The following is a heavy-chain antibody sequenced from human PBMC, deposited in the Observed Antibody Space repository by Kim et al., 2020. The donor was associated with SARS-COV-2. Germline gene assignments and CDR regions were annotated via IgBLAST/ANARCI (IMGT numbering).Heavy chain of an antibody. CDR2: IYSGGST. V-gene: IGHV3-53*04. CDR1: GFTVSSNY. Sequence: GGSLRLSCAASGFTVSSNYMSWVRQAPGKGLEWVSVIYSGGSTYYADSVKGRFTISRHNSKNTLYLQMNSLRAEDTAVYYCATNYYGSGSYYYYYYGMDVWGQGTTVTVSS. CDR3: ATNYYGSGSYYYYYYGMDV. J-gene: IGHJ6*02. D-gene: IGHD3-10*01.